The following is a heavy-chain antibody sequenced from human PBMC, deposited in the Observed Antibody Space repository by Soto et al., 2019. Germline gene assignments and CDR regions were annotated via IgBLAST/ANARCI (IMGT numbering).Heavy chain of an antibody. V-gene: IGHV3-74*01. Sequence: GGSLRLSCAAAGFTFSSYWMHWVRQAPGKGLVWVSRIKSDGSSTSYADSVEGRFTISRDNAKNTLYLQMNSLTAEDTAVYYCARGYCSSSSCWSFDHGGQGPPVTVPS. J-gene: IGHJ4*02. CDR2: IKSDGSST. CDR3: ARGYCSSSSCWSFDH. D-gene: IGHD2-2*01. CDR1: GFTFSSYW.